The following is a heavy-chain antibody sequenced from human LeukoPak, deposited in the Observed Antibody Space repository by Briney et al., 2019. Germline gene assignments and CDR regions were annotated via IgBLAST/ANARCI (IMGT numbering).Heavy chain of an antibody. V-gene: IGHV4-59*08. CDR3: GLGLGSGTYLNY. CDR1: GGSISSYY. J-gene: IGHJ4*02. Sequence: SETLSLTCTVSGGSISSYYWSWIRQRPGTGLEWIGYIYYSGNTNYNPSLKSRVTISVDTSTNQYSLKLSSVTAADTAVYYCGLGLGSGTYLNYWGQGTLVTVSS. CDR2: IYYSGNT. D-gene: IGHD3-10*01.